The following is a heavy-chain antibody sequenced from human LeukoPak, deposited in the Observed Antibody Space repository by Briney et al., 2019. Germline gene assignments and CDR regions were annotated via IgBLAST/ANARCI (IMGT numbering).Heavy chain of an antibody. D-gene: IGHD5-12*01. CDR2: IHSDDST. V-gene: IGHV3-53*01. J-gene: IGHJ6*02. Sequence: GGSLRLSCAASGFTVTSNYMSWVRQAPGKGLEWVSVIHSDDSTYYADSVKGRFTISRDNAKNSLYLQMNSLRAEDTAVYYCARDGIRWLRYYYYGMDVWGQGTTVTVSS. CDR3: ARDGIRWLRYYYYGMDV. CDR1: GFTVTSNY.